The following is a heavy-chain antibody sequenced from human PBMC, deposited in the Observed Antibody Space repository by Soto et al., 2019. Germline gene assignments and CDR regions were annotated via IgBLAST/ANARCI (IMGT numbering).Heavy chain of an antibody. J-gene: IGHJ4*02. CDR3: AKDRVGIAAARGLDY. CDR1: GFTFSSYG. V-gene: IGHV3-30*18. Sequence: ESGGGVVQPGRSLRLSCAASGFTFSSYGMHWVRQAPGKGLEWVAVISYDGSNKYYADSVKGRFTISRDNSKNTLYLQMNSLRAEDTAVYYCAKDRVGIAAARGLDYWGQGTLVTVSS. CDR2: ISYDGSNK. D-gene: IGHD6-13*01.